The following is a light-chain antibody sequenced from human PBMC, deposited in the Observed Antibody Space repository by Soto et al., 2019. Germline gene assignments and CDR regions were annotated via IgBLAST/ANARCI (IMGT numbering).Light chain of an antibody. CDR3: QQYKSILYT. J-gene: IGKJ2*01. CDR2: DAS. CDR1: QSISSW. V-gene: IGKV1-5*01. Sequence: DIQMTQSPSTLSASVGDRVTITCRASQSISSWLAWYQQKPGKAPKLLIYDASSLESGVPSRFSGSGSGTEFTLTISSLQPDDFATYYCQQYKSILYTFGQGTKVDIK.